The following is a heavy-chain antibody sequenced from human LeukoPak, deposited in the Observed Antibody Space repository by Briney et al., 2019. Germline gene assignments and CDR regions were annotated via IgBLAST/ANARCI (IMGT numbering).Heavy chain of an antibody. CDR2: INPSGGST. J-gene: IGHJ6*03. V-gene: IGHV1-46*01. D-gene: IGHD3-10*01. CDR3: ARDRKYYYGSGSYYHHYYMDV. CDR1: GYTFTSYY. Sequence: GASVKVSCKASGYTFTSYYMHWVRQAPGQGLEWMGIINPSGGSTSYAQKFQGRVTMTRDMSTSTVYMELSSLRSEDTAVYYCARDRKYYYGSGSYYHHYYMDVWGKGTTVTISS.